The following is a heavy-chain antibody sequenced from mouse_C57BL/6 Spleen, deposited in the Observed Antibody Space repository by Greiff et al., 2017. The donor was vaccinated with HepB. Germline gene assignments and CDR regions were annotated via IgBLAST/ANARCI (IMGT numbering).Heavy chain of an antibody. V-gene: IGHV14-2*01. CDR3: ARRTTAWYFDV. D-gene: IGHD1-2*01. CDR1: GFNIKDYY. Sequence: EVKVEESGAELVKPGASVKLSCTASGFNIKDYYMHWVKQRTEQGLAWIGRIDPEDGETKYAPKFQGKATITADTSSNTAYLQLSSLTSEDTAVYYCARRTTAWYFDVWGTGTTVTVSS. J-gene: IGHJ1*03. CDR2: IDPEDGET.